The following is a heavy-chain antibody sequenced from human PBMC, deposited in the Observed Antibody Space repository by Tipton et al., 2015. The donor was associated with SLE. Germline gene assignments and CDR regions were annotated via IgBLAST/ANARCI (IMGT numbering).Heavy chain of an antibody. CDR3: AGGRAWHYFDH. V-gene: IGHV4-34*01. D-gene: IGHD5-12*01. J-gene: IGHJ4*02. CDR1: GGSFSGYY. Sequence: TLSLTCAVYGGSFSGYYWSWIRQPPGKGLEWIGSIYHSGSTYYNPPLKSRVTVSVDTSKNQFSLKLSSVTAADTAVYYCAGGRAWHYFDHWGQGTLVTVSS. CDR2: IYHSGST.